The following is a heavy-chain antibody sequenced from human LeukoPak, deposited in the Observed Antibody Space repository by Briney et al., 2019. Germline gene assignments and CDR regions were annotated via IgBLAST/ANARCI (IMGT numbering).Heavy chain of an antibody. V-gene: IGHV4-59*08. J-gene: IGHJ4*02. CDR1: GVSISSYY. CDR2: IFYSGSP. D-gene: IGHD6-13*01. Sequence: SSETLSLTCTVSGVSISSYYWSWIRQPPGEGLEWIGNIFYSGSPNYKSSLKSRVTTSFDTSKNQFSLKLSSVTAADTAVYCCARVGHIVAAGTYDYWGQGTLVTVSS. CDR3: ARVGHIVAAGTYDY.